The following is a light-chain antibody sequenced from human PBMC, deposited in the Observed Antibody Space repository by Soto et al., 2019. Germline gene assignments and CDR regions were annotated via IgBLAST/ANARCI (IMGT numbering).Light chain of an antibody. CDR2: AAS. CDR1: QSISNY. J-gene: IGKJ1*01. CDR3: QQSYSTPWT. Sequence: DIQMTQSPSSLSASVGDRVTITCRASQSISNYVNWYQQKPGKAPKLLIYAASSLQSGVPSRFSGSGSGTDFTLTISSLQPEDFATYYCQQSYSTPWTFGQGTRVDIK. V-gene: IGKV1-39*01.